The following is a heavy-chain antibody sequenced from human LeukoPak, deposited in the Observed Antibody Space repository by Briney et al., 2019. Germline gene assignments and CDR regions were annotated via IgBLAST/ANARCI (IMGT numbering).Heavy chain of an antibody. CDR1: GYTFTGYY. V-gene: IGHV1-2*02. CDR2: INPNSGGT. D-gene: IGHD6-13*01. CDR3: ARALILGSIQQLFD. J-gene: IGHJ4*02. Sequence: ASVKVSCKASGYTFTGYYMHWVRQAPGQGLEWMGWINPNSGGTNYAQKFQGRVTMTRDTSISTAYKELSRLRSDDTAVYYCARALILGSIQQLFDWGQGTLVTVSS.